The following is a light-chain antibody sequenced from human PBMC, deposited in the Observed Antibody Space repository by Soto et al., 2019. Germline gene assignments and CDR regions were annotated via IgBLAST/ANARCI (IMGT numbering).Light chain of an antibody. Sequence: QSVLTQPPSASGTPGQRVTISCSGSSSNIGSNFVYWYQQLPGTAPKLLIYGNNQRPSGVPDRFSGSKSGTSASLAISGLRSEDEADYYCAVWEDSLTGLVVFGGGTKVTVL. V-gene: IGLV1-47*02. CDR3: AVWEDSLTGLVV. J-gene: IGLJ2*01. CDR1: SSNIGSNF. CDR2: GNN.